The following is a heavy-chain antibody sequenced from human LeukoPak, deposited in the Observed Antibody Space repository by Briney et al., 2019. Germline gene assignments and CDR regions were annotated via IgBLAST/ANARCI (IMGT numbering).Heavy chain of an antibody. J-gene: IGHJ5*02. Sequence: ASVKVSCKASGYTFTSYGISWVRQAPGQGLEWVGWISAYNGNTNYAQKLQGRVTMTTDTSTSTAYMELRSLRSDDTAVYYCARDGWVSSSAPDLGSPWGQGTLITVSS. CDR2: ISAYNGNT. D-gene: IGHD6-6*01. CDR1: GYTFTSYG. V-gene: IGHV1-18*01. CDR3: ARDGWVSSSAPDLGSP.